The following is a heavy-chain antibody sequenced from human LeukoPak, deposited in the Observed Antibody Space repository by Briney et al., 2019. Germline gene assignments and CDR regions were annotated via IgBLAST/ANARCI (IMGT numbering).Heavy chain of an antibody. V-gene: IGHV3-21*01. Sequence: PGGSLRLSCAASGFTFSSYSMSWVRQAPGKGLEWVSSISSSSSYIYYADSVKGRFTISRDNAKNSLYLQMNSLRAEDTAVYYCARDWGGYCSGGSCYGDAFDIWGQGTMVTVSS. CDR2: ISSSSSYI. J-gene: IGHJ3*02. CDR3: ARDWGGYCSGGSCYGDAFDI. D-gene: IGHD2-15*01. CDR1: GFTFSSYS.